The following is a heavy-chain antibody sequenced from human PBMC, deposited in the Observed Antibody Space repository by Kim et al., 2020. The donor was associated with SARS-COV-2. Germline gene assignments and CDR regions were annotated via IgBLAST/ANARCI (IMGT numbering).Heavy chain of an antibody. V-gene: IGHV5-51*01. D-gene: IGHD6-6*01. J-gene: IGHJ3*02. CDR1: GYSFTSYW. Sequence: GASLKISCKGSGYSFTSYWIGWVRQMPGKGLEWMGIIYPGDSDTRYSPSFQGQVTISADKSISTAYLQWSSLKASDTAMYYCARYPSSSLGAFDIWGQGTMVTVSS. CDR3: ARYPSSSLGAFDI. CDR2: IYPGDSDT.